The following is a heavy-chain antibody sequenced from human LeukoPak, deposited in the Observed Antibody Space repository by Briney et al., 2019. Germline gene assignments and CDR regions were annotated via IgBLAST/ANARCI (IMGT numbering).Heavy chain of an antibody. V-gene: IGHV4-59*08. CDR2: IYYSGST. J-gene: IGHJ4*02. CDR1: GGSISSYY. Sequence: PSETLSLTCTVSGGSISSYYWSWIRQPPGKGLEWIGYIYYSGSTNYNPSLKSRVTISVDTSKNQFSLKLSSMTAADTAVYYCARSLPAYDFWSGYHNTAYFDYWGQGTLVTVSS. CDR3: ARSLPAYDFWSGYHNTAYFDY. D-gene: IGHD3-3*01.